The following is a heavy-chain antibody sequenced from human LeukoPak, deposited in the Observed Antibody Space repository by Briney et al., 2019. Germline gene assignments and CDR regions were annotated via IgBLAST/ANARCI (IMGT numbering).Heavy chain of an antibody. CDR1: GESVSSNNAA. J-gene: IGHJ4*02. CDR2: TYYRSKWFK. CDR3: AREYLGGYLIY. Sequence: SQTLSLTCAISGESVSSNNAAWTWIRQSPSRGLEWLGRTYYRSKWFKDYAVSVKSRITINPDTSKNQFFLQLNSVTPEDTAVYYCAREYLGGYLIYWGQGTLVTVSS. V-gene: IGHV6-1*01. D-gene: IGHD3-16*02.